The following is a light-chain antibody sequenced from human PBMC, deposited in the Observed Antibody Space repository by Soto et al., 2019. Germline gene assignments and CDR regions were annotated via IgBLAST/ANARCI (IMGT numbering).Light chain of an antibody. J-gene: IGKJ1*01. CDR3: QQYGSSPWT. V-gene: IGKV3-20*01. CDR1: QSVSSN. Sequence: EIVMTQSPATLSVSPGETASLSCRASQSVSSNLAWYQQKPGQAPRLLIYDASNRATGIPARFSGSGSGTDFTLTISRLEPEDFAVYYCQQYGSSPWTFGQGTKVDIK. CDR2: DAS.